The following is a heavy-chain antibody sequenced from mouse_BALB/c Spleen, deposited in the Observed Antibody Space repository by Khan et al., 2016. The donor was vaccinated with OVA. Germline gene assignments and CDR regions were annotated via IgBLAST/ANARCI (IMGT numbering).Heavy chain of an antibody. D-gene: IGHD1-1*01. CDR1: GFTFSTYG. V-gene: IGHV5-6*01. CDR3: ARFLYGSSYDYYAMDY. J-gene: IGHJ4*01. CDR2: ISTSGSYT. Sequence: EVELVESGGDLVKPGGSLKLSCAASGFTFSTYGMSWVRQTPDKRLEWVAIISTSGSYTYYQDSVKGRFTISRDNAKNTLYLQMSRLTSEDTAMYYCARFLYGSSYDYYAMDYWGQGTSVTVSS.